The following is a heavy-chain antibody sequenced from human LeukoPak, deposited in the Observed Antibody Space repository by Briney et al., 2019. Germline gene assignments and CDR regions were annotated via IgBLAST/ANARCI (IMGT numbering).Heavy chain of an antibody. J-gene: IGHJ4*02. V-gene: IGHV3-21*01. Sequence: PGGSLRLSCAPSGFTFKHYMMHWVRQAPGKGLEWVSSISSTGAHIYYADSVTGRFTISRDKANNSLLLQMTSLRGEDPAVYYCARVRLPIRLQRPFTDWGQGTLVTVSS. CDR2: ISSTGAHI. CDR3: ARVRLPIRLQRPFTD. D-gene: IGHD3-16*01. CDR1: GFTFKHYM.